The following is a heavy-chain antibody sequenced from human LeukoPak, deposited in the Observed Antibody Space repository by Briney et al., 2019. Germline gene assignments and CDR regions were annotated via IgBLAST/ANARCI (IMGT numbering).Heavy chain of an antibody. CDR2: VFYNGAT. CDR3: ARGIAARRIDY. V-gene: IGHV4-39*07. Sequence: ASETLSLTCIVSGGSISSSIYYWAWVRQPPGKGLEWIGTVFYNGATQYSPSLRSRVTISIDTSTNQFSLKLSSVTAADTAVYYCARGIAARRIDYWGQGTLVTVSS. CDR1: GGSISSSIYY. D-gene: IGHD6-6*01. J-gene: IGHJ4*02.